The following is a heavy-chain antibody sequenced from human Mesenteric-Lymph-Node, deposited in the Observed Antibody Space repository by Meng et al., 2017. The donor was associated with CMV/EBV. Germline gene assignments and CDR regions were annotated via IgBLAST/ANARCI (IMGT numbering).Heavy chain of an antibody. D-gene: IGHD3-16*02. Sequence: SVKVSCKASGGTFRSYTVNWVRQAPGQGLEWMGGISPNIESAEHPQKFQGRVTITTDESASTAYLELSGLKSEDTAMYYCTQSVRYTATYLYALHVWGQGTMVTVSS. CDR1: GGTFRSYT. CDR2: ISPNIESA. CDR3: TQSVRYTATYLYALHV. J-gene: IGHJ3*01. V-gene: IGHV1-69*16.